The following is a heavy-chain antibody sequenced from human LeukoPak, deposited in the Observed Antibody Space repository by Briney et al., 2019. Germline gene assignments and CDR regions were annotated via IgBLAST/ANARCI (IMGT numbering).Heavy chain of an antibody. CDR3: AKCTDRSTGWFWWYFDN. V-gene: IGHV3-74*01. J-gene: IGHJ4*02. Sequence: GGSLRLSCAASGFTFSSYWMHWVRQAPGKGLVWVSRINSDGSSTSYADSVKGRFTISSDNAKNTLYLQMNSLRAEDTAVYYCAKCTDRSTGWFWWYFDNWGQGTLVSVSS. CDR2: INSDGSST. D-gene: IGHD6-19*01. CDR1: GFTFSSYW.